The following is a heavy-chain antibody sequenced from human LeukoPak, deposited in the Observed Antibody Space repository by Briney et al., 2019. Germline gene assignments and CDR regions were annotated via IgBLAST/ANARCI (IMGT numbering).Heavy chain of an antibody. Sequence: ASVKVSCKASGYTFTSYYMHWVRQAPGQGLEWIGIINPSGGSTSYAQKFQGRVTMTRDMSTSTVYMELSSLRSEDTAVYYCARDRRHDYYGSGKGFDPWGQGTLVTVSS. V-gene: IGHV1-46*01. J-gene: IGHJ5*02. CDR3: ARDRRHDYYGSGKGFDP. CDR1: GYTFTSYY. CDR2: INPSGGST. D-gene: IGHD3-10*01.